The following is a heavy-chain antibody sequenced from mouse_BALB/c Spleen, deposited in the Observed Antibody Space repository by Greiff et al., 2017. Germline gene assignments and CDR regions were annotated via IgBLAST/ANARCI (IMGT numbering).Heavy chain of an antibody. CDR3: ARRGNFDY. J-gene: IGHJ3*01. CDR1: GYTFTSYW. D-gene: IGHD2-1*01. CDR2: IYPGTGTT. V-gene: IGHV1S132*01. Sequence: QVQLQQSGAELVKPGASVKLSCKTSGYTFTSYWIQWVKQRPGQGLGWIGEIYPGTGTTYYNEKFKGKATLTIDTSSSTAYMQLSSLTSEDSAVYFCARRGNFDYWGQGTLVTVSA.